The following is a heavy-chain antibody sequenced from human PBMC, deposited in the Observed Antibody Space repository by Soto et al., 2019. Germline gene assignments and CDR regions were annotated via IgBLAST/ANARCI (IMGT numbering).Heavy chain of an antibody. CDR3: ALVWTEHLVSGFDY. D-gene: IGHD6-6*01. CDR2: IYWDDDK. CDR1: GFSLSTSGVG. V-gene: IGHV2-5*02. Sequence: GSGPTLVNPTQTLTLTCTFSGFSLSTSGVGVGWIRQPPGKALEWLALIYWDDDKRYSPSLKSRLTITKDTSKNQVVLTMTNMDPVDTATYYCALVWTEHLVSGFDYWGQGTLVTVSS. J-gene: IGHJ4*02.